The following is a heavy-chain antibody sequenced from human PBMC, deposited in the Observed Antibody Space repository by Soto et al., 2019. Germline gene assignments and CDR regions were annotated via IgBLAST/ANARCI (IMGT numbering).Heavy chain of an antibody. CDR2: IYSGVTT. Sequence: EVQLVESGGGLVQPGGSLRLSCAASGFTVSSNYMSWVRQAPGKGLEWVSVIYSGVTTYYADSVKGRFTISRDNSKNTLYLQMNSLRAEDTAVYYCARGWYIVGFRPPPMDVWGKGTTVTVAS. J-gene: IGHJ6*03. CDR1: GFTVSSNY. CDR3: ARGWYIVGFRPPPMDV. V-gene: IGHV3-66*01. D-gene: IGHD2-21*01.